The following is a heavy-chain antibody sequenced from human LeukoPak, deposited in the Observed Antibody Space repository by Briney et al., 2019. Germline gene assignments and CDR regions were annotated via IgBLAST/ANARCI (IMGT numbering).Heavy chain of an antibody. J-gene: IGHJ4*02. V-gene: IGHV3-23*01. CDR1: GFTFSSYA. D-gene: IGHD3-9*01. CDR3: AKREHYGILTGYHDY. Sequence: GGSLRLSCAASGFTFSSYAMSWVRQAPGKGLEWVSAISGSGGSTYYADSVKGRFTISRDNSKNTLYLQMNSLRAEDTAVYYCAKREHYGILTGYHDYWGQGTLVTVSS. CDR2: ISGSGGST.